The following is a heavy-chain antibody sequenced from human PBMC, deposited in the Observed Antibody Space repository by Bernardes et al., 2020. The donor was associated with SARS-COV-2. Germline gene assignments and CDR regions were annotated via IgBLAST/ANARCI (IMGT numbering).Heavy chain of an antibody. CDR2: IYPGDSDT. CDR3: ARRCSFYGFDI. D-gene: IGHD2-15*01. Sequence: ESLKISCKGSGYSFTTYWIGWVRQMPGKGLEWMGIIYPGDSDTRYSPSFQGQVTISADTSINTAYMELSRLTSDDTAVYYCARRCSFYGFDIWGLGTVVSVSS. CDR1: GYSFTTYW. J-gene: IGHJ3*02. V-gene: IGHV5-51*01.